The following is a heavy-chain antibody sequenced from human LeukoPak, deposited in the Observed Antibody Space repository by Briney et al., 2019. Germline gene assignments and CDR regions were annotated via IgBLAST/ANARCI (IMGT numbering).Heavy chain of an antibody. Sequence: SETLSLTCTVSGGSISSSSYYWGWIRQPLGKGLEWIGSIYYSGSTYYNASLKSRVTISVDTSKNQFSLKLSSVTAADTAVYYCARKRSGWYSPWGQGTLVTVSS. CDR1: GGSISSSSYY. V-gene: IGHV4-39*01. CDR3: ARKRSGWYSP. D-gene: IGHD6-19*01. J-gene: IGHJ5*02. CDR2: IYYSGST.